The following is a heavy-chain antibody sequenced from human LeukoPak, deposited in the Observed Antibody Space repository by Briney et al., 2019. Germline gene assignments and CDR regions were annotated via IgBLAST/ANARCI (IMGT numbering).Heavy chain of an antibody. Sequence: SVTVSCKASGGTFSSYAISWVRQAPGQGLEWMGGIIPIFGTANYAQKFQGRVTITADESTSTAYIELSSLRSEDTAVYYCARDPGIGIAAAGDAFDIWGQGTMVTVSS. D-gene: IGHD6-13*01. CDR2: IIPIFGTA. CDR3: ARDPGIGIAAAGDAFDI. J-gene: IGHJ3*02. CDR1: GGTFSSYA. V-gene: IGHV1-69*01.